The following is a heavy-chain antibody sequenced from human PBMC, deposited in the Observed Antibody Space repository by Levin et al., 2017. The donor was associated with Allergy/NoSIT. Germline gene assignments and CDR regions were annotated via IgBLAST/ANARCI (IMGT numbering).Heavy chain of an antibody. J-gene: IGHJ4*01. CDR3: ARLGGNGWSLDC. CDR1: TFTFSDYY. Sequence: PGGSLRLSCAASTFTFSDYYMSWIRQAPGKGLEWVSYITTSGSHTNYADSVKGRFTISRDNAKNSLYLQMNSLRAEDTAVYYCARLGGNGWSLDCWGHGTLVTVSS. D-gene: IGHD6-19*01. CDR2: ITTSGSHT. V-gene: IGHV3-11*03.